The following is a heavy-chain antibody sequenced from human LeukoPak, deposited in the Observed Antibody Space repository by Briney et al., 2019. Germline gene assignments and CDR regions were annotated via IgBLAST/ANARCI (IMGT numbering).Heavy chain of an antibody. CDR1: GFTFSSYA. Sequence: GRSLRLSCAASGFTFSSYAMHWVRQAPGKGLEWVAVISYDGSNKYYADSAKGRFTISRDNSKNTLYLQMNSLRGEDTAVYYCARDSDSSFEGVPFDYWGQGTLVTVSS. CDR2: ISYDGSNK. V-gene: IGHV3-30-3*01. J-gene: IGHJ4*02. CDR3: ARDSDSSFEGVPFDY. D-gene: IGHD3-22*01.